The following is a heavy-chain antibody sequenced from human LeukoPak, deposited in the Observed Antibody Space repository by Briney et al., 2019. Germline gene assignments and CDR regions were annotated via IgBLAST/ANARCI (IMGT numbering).Heavy chain of an antibody. D-gene: IGHD3-10*01. CDR1: GDSVSSSSAT. V-gene: IGHV6-1*01. CDR3: AREGVTLVRGVVLDYYGMGV. J-gene: IGHJ6*02. Sequence: SQTLSLTCANSGDSVSSSSATWNWIRQSPSRGLEWLGRTYYKSKWYNDYAVSVKSRITINPDTSSNQFSLQLNSVTPEDTAVYYCAREGVTLVRGVVLDYYGMGVWGQGTTVTVSS. CDR2: TYYKSKWYN.